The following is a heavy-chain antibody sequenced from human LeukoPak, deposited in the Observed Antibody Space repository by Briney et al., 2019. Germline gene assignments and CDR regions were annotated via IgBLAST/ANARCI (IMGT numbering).Heavy chain of an antibody. CDR2: IYYSGST. CDR1: GGSVSSGSYY. D-gene: IGHD4-17*01. V-gene: IGHV4-61*01. CDR3: ARDVYDYGDCSIAY. Sequence: SETLSLTCTVSGGSVSSGSYYWSWIRQPPGKGLEWIGYIYYSGSTNYNPSLKSRVTISVDTSKNQFSLKLSSVTAADTAVYYCARDVYDYGDCSIAYWGQGTLVTVSS. J-gene: IGHJ4*02.